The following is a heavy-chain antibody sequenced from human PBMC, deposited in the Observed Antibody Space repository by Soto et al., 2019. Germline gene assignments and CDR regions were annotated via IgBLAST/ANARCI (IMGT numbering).Heavy chain of an antibody. D-gene: IGHD4-17*01. CDR1: GFTFSSYA. CDR3: AKTVTSSYWYFDL. CDR2: ISGSGGST. V-gene: IGHV3-23*01. Sequence: EVQLLESGGGLVQPGGSLRLSCAVSGFTFSSYAMSWVRQAPGKGLEWVSVISGSGGSTYYADSVKGRFTISRDKSKNTLYLQMNSLRAEDTAIYYCAKTVTSSYWYFDLWGRGTLVTVSS. J-gene: IGHJ2*01.